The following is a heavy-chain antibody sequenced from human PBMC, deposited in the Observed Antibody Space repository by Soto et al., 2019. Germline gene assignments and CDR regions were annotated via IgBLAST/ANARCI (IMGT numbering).Heavy chain of an antibody. CDR1: GGSVSSGSYY. D-gene: IGHD6-6*01. CDR2: IYYTGIT. Sequence: QVQLQESGPGLVKPSETLSLTCSVSGGSVSSGSYYWTWIRQPPGKALEWIGNIYYTGITHYSPSLKSRVTFSVDTSKNQFSLKLSSVTAADTAVYYCARSPYTTSSNWFDPWGQGTLVTVYS. CDR3: ARSPYTTSSNWFDP. V-gene: IGHV4-61*01. J-gene: IGHJ5*02.